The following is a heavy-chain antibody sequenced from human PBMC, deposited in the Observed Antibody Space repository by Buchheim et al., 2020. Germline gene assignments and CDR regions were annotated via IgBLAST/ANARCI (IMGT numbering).Heavy chain of an antibody. CDR3: ARGTPRYYFDF. J-gene: IGHJ4*02. V-gene: IGHV4-31*03. CDR1: GDSMERGGFY. CDR2: MYNSGST. Sequence: QVQLQESGPGLVKPSQTLSLTCTVSGDSMERGGFYWNWIRQHPGMGLEFIGYMYNSGSTYFNPSLRSRVIISADTSKKQFSLKLSSVTAADTAVYFCARGTPRYYFDFWGQGAL. D-gene: IGHD3-10*01.